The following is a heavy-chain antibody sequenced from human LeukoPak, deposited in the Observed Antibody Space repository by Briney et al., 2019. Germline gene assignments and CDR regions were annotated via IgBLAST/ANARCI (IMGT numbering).Heavy chain of an antibody. CDR1: GGSISSYY. CDR2: IYTSGST. Sequence: SETLSLTCTVSGGSISSYYWSWLRQPAGEGLEWIGRIYTSGSTNYNPSLKSRVTMSVDTSKNQFSLKLSSVTAADTAVYYCARGELGYCSSTSCYRLDPWGQGTLVTVSS. V-gene: IGHV4-4*07. J-gene: IGHJ5*02. CDR3: ARGELGYCSSTSCYRLDP. D-gene: IGHD2-2*02.